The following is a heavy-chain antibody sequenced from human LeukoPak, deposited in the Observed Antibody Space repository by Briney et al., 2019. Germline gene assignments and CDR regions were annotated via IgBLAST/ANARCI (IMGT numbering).Heavy chain of an antibody. CDR2: IYSSGST. CDR1: GDSISSARNY. J-gene: IGHJ4*02. V-gene: IGHV4-39*01. Sequence: PSETLSLTCSVSGDSISSARNYWGWIRQSPGKGLEWLAGIYSSGSTHSNPSLKSRVSISIDTSKNQFSLKLYSVTASDAAIYYCARHLSGTTMAHYFDFWGQGTLVTVSS. CDR3: ARHLSGTTMAHYFDF. D-gene: IGHD1-1*01.